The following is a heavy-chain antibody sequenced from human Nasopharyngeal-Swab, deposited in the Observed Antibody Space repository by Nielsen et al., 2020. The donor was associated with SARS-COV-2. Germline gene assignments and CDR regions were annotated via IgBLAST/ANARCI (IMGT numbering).Heavy chain of an antibody. J-gene: IGHJ6*02. CDR3: AKDRDSGDDSGEYYHYYGMDV. D-gene: IGHD5-12*01. CDR1: GFTFSSYW. Sequence: GESLKISCAASGFTFSSYWMNWVRQAPGRGLEWVSAISGADDSTKYADSVKGRFTISRDNSKNTLDLQMNSLRAEDTAMYYCAKDRDSGDDSGEYYHYYGMDVWGQGTSVTVS. CDR2: ISGADDST. V-gene: IGHV3-23*01.